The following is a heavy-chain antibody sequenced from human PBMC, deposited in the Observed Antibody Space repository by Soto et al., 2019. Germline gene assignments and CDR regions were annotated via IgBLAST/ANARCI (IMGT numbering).Heavy chain of an antibody. D-gene: IGHD3-9*01. J-gene: IGHJ4*02. Sequence: PGGSMRLSCAASGLTLSSYAMSWVRQAPGKGLEWVSAISGSGGSTYYADSVKGRFTISRDNSKNTLYLQMNSLRAEDTAVYYCAKLLRYFDWYVDYWGQGTLVTVSS. CDR2: ISGSGGST. CDR1: GLTLSSYA. V-gene: IGHV3-23*01. CDR3: AKLLRYFDWYVDY.